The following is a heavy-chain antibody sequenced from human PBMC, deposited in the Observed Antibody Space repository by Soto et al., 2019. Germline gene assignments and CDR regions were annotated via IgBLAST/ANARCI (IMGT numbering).Heavy chain of an antibody. D-gene: IGHD3-22*01. CDR3: ARGASAHYYDSSGYYKGPLDY. CDR2: IIPLFGTA. J-gene: IGHJ4*02. V-gene: IGHV1-69*01. CDR1: GGTFNIYS. Sequence: QVQLVQSGADVKKPGSSVKVSCKASGGTFNIYSISWVRQAPGQGLEWMGGIIPLFGTAYYAQEFQGRVTITADEATSTAYMELSSLRSEDRAVYFCARGASAHYYDSSGYYKGPLDYWGQGTLVTVSS.